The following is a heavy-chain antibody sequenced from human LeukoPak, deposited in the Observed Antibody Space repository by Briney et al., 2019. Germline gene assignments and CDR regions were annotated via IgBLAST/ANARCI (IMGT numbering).Heavy chain of an antibody. V-gene: IGHV4-59*08. J-gene: IGHJ6*02. CDR1: GGSISSYY. CDR3: ARHERYYYGMDV. Sequence: PSETLSLTCTISGGSISSYYWSWIRQPPGKALEWIGYIYYSGSTNYNPSLKSRVTISVDTSKNQFSLKLSSVTAAGTAVYYCARHERYYYGMDVWGQGTTVTVS. CDR2: IYYSGST.